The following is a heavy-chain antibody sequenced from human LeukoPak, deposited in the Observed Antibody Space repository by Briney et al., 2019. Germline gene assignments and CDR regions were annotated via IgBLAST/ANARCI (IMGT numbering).Heavy chain of an antibody. J-gene: IGHJ4*02. CDR3: AKTQGYFDF. Sequence: GSLRLSCAASGFTFSNYGMTWARQAPGKGLEWVSGISGSGGTTYDADSVKGRFTVSRDNSKNILYLQMNSLRAEDTAVYFCAKTQGYFDFWGQGTLVTVSS. CDR2: ISGSGGTT. V-gene: IGHV3-23*01. CDR1: GFTFSNYG.